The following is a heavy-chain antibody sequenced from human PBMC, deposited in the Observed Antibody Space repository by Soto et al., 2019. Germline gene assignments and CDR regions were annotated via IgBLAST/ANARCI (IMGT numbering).Heavy chain of an antibody. CDR2: IYYSGST. CDR1: GGSISSGDYY. Sequence: QVQLQESGPGLVKPSQTLSLTCTVSGGSISSGDYYWSWIRQPPGKGLEWIGYIYYSGSTYYNPSLKSSVTISVDTSKNQFSLKLSSVTAADTAVYYCAREIYGDYDGGHFDLWGRGTLVTVSS. V-gene: IGHV4-30-4*01. CDR3: AREIYGDYDGGHFDL. J-gene: IGHJ2*01. D-gene: IGHD4-17*01.